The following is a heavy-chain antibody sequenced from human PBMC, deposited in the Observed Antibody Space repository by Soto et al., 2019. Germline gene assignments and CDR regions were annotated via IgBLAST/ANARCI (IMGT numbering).Heavy chain of an antibody. J-gene: IGHJ6*02. D-gene: IGHD4-17*01. CDR2: TSAYNGNT. CDR3: ARAKDYGDSYYGKDV. Sequence: ASVKVGGKASGYTFTSHGNSRVREAPGQGLEWMGWTSAYNGNTNYAQKLQGRVTMTTDTSTSTAYVELRSLRSDDTAVYYCARAKDYGDSYYGKDVWGQGTTVTVSS. V-gene: IGHV1-18*01. CDR1: GYTFTSHG.